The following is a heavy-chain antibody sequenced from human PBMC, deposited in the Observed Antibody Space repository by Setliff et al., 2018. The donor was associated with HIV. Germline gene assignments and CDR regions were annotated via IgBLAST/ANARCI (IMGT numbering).Heavy chain of an antibody. CDR2: IYSGSSSA. V-gene: IGHV3-23*03. CDR3: AKEPSSCSAPRPSLCGYLDS. J-gene: IGHJ5*01. CDR1: GITFINAA. D-gene: IGHD5-12*01. Sequence: GGSLRLSCVTSGITFINAAMAWVRQAPGKGPEWISSIYSGSSSAVFADSVKGRFTISRDNSRNTLFLQMNSLRAEDTAVYYCAKEPSSCSAPRPSLCGYLDSWGQGTQVTVSS.